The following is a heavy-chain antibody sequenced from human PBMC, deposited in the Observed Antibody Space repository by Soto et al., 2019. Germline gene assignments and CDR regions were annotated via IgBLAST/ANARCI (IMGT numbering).Heavy chain of an antibody. CDR3: ATFTSLYFDN. J-gene: IGHJ4*02. Sequence: QVQLVQSGAEVQKPGSSVKVSCKASGGTFSSYAFSWVRQAPGQGLEWMGRIISLFGTTNYAQKFQGRVTITADASTSTAYMELSSLRSEDTAEYYCATFTSLYFDNWGQGTLVTVSS. CDR1: GGTFSSYA. CDR2: IISLFGTT. V-gene: IGHV1-69*18. D-gene: IGHD3-10*01.